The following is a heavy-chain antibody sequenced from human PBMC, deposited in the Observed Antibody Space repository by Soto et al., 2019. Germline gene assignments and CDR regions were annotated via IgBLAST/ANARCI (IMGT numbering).Heavy chain of an antibody. V-gene: IGHV3-66*01. CDR3: AGRYSSGDYAY. D-gene: IGHD6-19*01. CDR1: GFTVSTNV. Sequence: PGGSLRLSCAAYGFTVSTNVMSWVRQAPGKGLEWVSVIYIGGTTDYTESVKGRFTISRDKSKNTLYLQMNSLRVDDTAVYFCAGRYSSGDYAYWGQGALVTVSS. CDR2: IYIGGTT. J-gene: IGHJ4*02.